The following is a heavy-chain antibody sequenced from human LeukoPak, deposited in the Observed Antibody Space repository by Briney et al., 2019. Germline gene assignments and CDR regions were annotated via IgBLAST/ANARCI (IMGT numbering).Heavy chain of an antibody. CDR2: IYYSGFT. V-gene: IGHV4-59*08. Sequence: SETLSLTCTVSGGSMNNYYWNWLRQPPGKGLEWIGYIYYSGFTNYNPSLKRRVTVSVDTSKNQFSLRLTSVTAADTAVYYCARGGLRGWYFDLWGRGTLVTVSS. J-gene: IGHJ2*01. CDR1: GGSMNNYY. CDR3: ARGGLRGWYFDL. D-gene: IGHD5-12*01.